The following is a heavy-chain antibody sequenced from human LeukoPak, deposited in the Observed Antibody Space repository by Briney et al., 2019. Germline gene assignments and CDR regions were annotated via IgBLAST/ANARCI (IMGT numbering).Heavy chain of an antibody. Sequence: PSETLSLTCAVYGESLSGYFWSWIRQPPGKGLEWIGEINHSGYTNYNPSLKSRVTISVDTSKNQFSLKLSSVTAADTAVYYCARGVLYSSGRVFRHWGQGTLVTVSS. CDR2: INHSGYT. V-gene: IGHV4-34*01. J-gene: IGHJ4*02. CDR3: ARGVLYSSGRVFRH. CDR1: GESLSGYF. D-gene: IGHD6-19*01.